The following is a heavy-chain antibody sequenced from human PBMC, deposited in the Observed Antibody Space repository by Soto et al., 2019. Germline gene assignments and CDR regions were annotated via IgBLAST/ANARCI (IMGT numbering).Heavy chain of an antibody. CDR3: ARDRGKNINCGGDCGLDY. V-gene: IGHV3-30-3*01. D-gene: IGHD2-21*02. J-gene: IGHJ4*02. CDR2: ISYDGSNK. CDR1: GFTFSSYA. Sequence: QVQLVESGGGVVQPGRSLRLSCAASGFTFSSYAMHWVRQAPGKGLEWVAVISYDGSNKYYADSVKGRFTISRDNSKNTLYLQMNSLRAEDTAVYYCARDRGKNINCGGDCGLDYWGQGTLVTVSS.